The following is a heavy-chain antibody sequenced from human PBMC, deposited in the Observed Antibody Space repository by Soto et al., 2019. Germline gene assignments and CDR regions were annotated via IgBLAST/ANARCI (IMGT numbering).Heavy chain of an antibody. D-gene: IGHD2-2*01. CDR1: GFTFSSYA. V-gene: IGHV3-23*01. CDR3: AKFSGPFIVVVPAAMLDY. J-gene: IGHJ4*02. Sequence: GGSLSLSCAASGFTFSSYAMSWVRQAPGKGLEWVSAISGSGGSTYYADSVKGRFTISRDNSKNTLYLQMNSLRAEDTAVYYCAKFSGPFIVVVPAAMLDYWGQGTLVTVSS. CDR2: ISGSGGST.